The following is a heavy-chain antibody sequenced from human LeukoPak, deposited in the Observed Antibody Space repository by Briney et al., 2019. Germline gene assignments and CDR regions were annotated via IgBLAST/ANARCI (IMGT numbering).Heavy chain of an antibody. CDR2: TYYRSKWYN. Sequence: SQTLSLTCVISGDSVSIKSAAWNWIRQSPSRGLQWLGRTYYRSKWYNDYPVSVKSRITINPDTSKNQFSLQLNSVTPEDTAVYFCARDASSGSHFDCWGQGTLVTVSS. CDR1: GDSVSIKSAA. CDR3: ARDASSGSHFDC. D-gene: IGHD3-22*01. J-gene: IGHJ4*02. V-gene: IGHV6-1*01.